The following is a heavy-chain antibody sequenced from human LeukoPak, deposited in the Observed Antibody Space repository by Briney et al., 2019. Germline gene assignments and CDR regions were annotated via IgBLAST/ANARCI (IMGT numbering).Heavy chain of an antibody. CDR3: ARDLRGYSYGFYYYYGMDV. D-gene: IGHD5-18*01. J-gene: IGHJ6*02. CDR1: GFTFSSYW. V-gene: IGHV3-7*01. Sequence: PGGSLRLSCAASGFTFSSYWMSWVRQAPGKGLEWVANIKQDGSEKYYVDSVKGRFTISRDNAKNSLYLQMNSLRAEDTAVYYCARDLRGYSYGFYYYYGMDVWGQGTTVTVSS. CDR2: IKQDGSEK.